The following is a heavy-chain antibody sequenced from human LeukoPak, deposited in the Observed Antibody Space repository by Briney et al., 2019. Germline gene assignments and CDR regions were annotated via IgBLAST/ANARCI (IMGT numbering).Heavy chain of an antibody. CDR1: GGSTSTDLYY. D-gene: IGHD6-19*01. CDR2: IYSNGWT. J-gene: IGHJ5*02. CDR3: ARGSGWNSFDP. Sequence: SETLSLTCTVSGGSTSTDLYYWTWIRQPAGKGLEWIGRIYSNGWTDYNPPLKSRVSISIDTSKNHFSLKMSLATAADTALYYCARGSGWNSFDPWGQGTLVTVSS. V-gene: IGHV4-61*02.